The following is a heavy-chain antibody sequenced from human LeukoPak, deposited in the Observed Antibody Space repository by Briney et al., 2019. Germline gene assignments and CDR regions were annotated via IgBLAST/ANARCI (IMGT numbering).Heavy chain of an antibody. V-gene: IGHV1-46*01. CDR1: GYTFTRYY. CDR3: ARAGGGDGYNYVY. Sequence: GASVKVSCKASGYTFTRYYIHWVRQAPGQGLGWMGIINPSGGTTNYAQKFQGRVTMTRDTSTSTVYMELSSLRSEDTAVYYCARAGGGDGYNYVYWGQGTLVTVSS. J-gene: IGHJ4*02. CDR2: INPSGGTT. D-gene: IGHD5-24*01.